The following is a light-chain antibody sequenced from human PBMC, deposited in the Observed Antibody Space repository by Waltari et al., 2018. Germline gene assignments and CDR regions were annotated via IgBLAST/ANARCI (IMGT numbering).Light chain of an antibody. CDR2: KAS. V-gene: IGKV1-5*03. Sequence: DIQMTQSPSTLSASLGDRVPIPCRASQSISSWLAWYQQKPGKAPKLLIYKASSLQSGVPSRFSGSGSGTEFTLTISSLQPDDFATYYCQQYNSYSWTFGQGTKVEIK. J-gene: IGKJ1*01. CDR3: QQYNSYSWT. CDR1: QSISSW.